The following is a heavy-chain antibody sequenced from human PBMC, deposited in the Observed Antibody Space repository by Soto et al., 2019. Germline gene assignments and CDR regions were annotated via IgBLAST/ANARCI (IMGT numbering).Heavy chain of an antibody. V-gene: IGHV3-23*01. CDR1: GFTFSSYS. CDR2: ISGGGGEMYT. Sequence: PGGSLRLSCAASGFTFSSYSMSWVRQAPGKGLEWVSIISGGGGEMYTDYADSGKGRFTVSRDNSKNPLYLQMDDLRVEDTAVYCCARPGYGVAKDSFDIWGQGTLVTVSS. J-gene: IGHJ3*02. CDR3: ARPGYGVAKDSFDI. D-gene: IGHD4-17*01.